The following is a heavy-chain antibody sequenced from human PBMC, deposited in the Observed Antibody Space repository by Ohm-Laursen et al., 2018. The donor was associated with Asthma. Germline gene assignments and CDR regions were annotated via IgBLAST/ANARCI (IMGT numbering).Heavy chain of an antibody. J-gene: IGHJ6*02. D-gene: IGHD6-13*01. V-gene: IGHV4-59*01. Sequence: SETLSLTCTVSGDSISSYYWSWIRQPPGKGLEWIGYIYFSGSTNYNPSLKSRVTISVDTSKNQFSLKLSSVTAADTAVYYCARAHRAAGNYGMDVWGQGTTVTVSS. CDR1: GDSISSYY. CDR2: IYFSGST. CDR3: ARAHRAAGNYGMDV.